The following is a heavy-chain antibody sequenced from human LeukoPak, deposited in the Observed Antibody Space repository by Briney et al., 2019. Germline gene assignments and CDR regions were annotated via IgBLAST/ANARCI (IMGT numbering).Heavy chain of an antibody. Sequence: GGSLRLSCAASGFTFSSYGMHWVRQAPGKGLEWVAVIWYDGSNKYYADSVKGRFTISRDNSKNTLYLQMNSLRAEDTAVYYCAREGVVPAAMKAFDIWGQGTMVTVSS. D-gene: IGHD2-2*01. CDR1: GFTFSSYG. CDR2: IWYDGSNK. V-gene: IGHV3-33*01. CDR3: AREGVVPAAMKAFDI. J-gene: IGHJ3*02.